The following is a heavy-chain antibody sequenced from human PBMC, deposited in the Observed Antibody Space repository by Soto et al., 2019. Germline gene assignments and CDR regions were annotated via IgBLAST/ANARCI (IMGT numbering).Heavy chain of an antibody. Sequence: EVQLVESGGGLVQPGGSLRLSCEASGFTFSSYSMNWVRQAPGKGLEWVSYISSSRSTIYYADSVKGRFTISRDNAKNSLYLQMNSLRAEDTAVYYCARVSGYDFWSGYTAHMDVWGKGTTVTVSS. D-gene: IGHD3-3*01. J-gene: IGHJ6*03. CDR2: ISSSRSTI. CDR1: GFTFSSYS. V-gene: IGHV3-48*01. CDR3: ARVSGYDFWSGYTAHMDV.